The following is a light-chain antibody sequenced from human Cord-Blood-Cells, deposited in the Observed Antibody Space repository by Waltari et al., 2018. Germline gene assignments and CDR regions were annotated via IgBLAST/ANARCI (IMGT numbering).Light chain of an antibody. Sequence: QSALPHPPSASGSPAQSVTISSTGTSSNVGGYNYVSWYQQHPGKAPKLMIYEVSKRPSGVPDRFSGSKSGNTASLTVSGLQAEDEADYYCSSYAGSNNYVFGTGTKVTVL. CDR3: SSYAGSNNYV. V-gene: IGLV2-8*01. CDR2: EVS. CDR1: SSNVGGYNY. J-gene: IGLJ1*01.